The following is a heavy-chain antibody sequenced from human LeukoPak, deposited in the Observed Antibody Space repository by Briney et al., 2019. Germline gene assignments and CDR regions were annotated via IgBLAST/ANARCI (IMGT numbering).Heavy chain of an antibody. V-gene: IGHV4-30-4*07. Sequence: SETLSLTCAVSGGSISSGGYSWSWIRQPPGKGLEWIGYFYFTGSTYYNPSLKSRIAISLDTSKNQFSLKLSSVTAADTAVYYCAREEQWLVNHYWGQGTLVTVSS. CDR3: AREEQWLVNHY. CDR1: GGSISSGGYS. D-gene: IGHD6-19*01. CDR2: FYFTGST. J-gene: IGHJ4*02.